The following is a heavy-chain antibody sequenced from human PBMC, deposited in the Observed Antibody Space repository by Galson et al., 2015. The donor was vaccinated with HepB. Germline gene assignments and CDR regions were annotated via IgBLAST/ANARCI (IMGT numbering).Heavy chain of an antibody. CDR3: ATEQGSAVYFDY. CDR2: FDPEDGET. J-gene: IGHJ4*02. CDR1: GYTLTELS. V-gene: IGHV1-24*01. Sequence: SVKVSCKVSGYTLTELSMHWVRQAPGKGLEWMGGFDPEDGETIYAQKFQGRVTMTEDTSTDTAYMELSSLRSEDTAVYYCATEQGSAVYFDYWGQGTLVTVSS. D-gene: IGHD1-26*01.